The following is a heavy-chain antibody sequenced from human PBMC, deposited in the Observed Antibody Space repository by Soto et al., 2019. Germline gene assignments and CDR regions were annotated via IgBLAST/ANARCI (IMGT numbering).Heavy chain of an antibody. Sequence: GGSLRLSCAASGFTFRTYAMSWVRQAPGKGLEWVSSISGSGGATYYADSVKGRLTISRDNSKNTLYLQLNSLKAEDTAVYYCARIGGGLRFGNLPLYQSWGQGTLFTVAS. CDR1: GFTFRTYA. CDR3: ARIGGGLRFGNLPLYQS. CDR2: ISGSGGAT. J-gene: IGHJ4*02. D-gene: IGHD3-16*01. V-gene: IGHV3-23*01.